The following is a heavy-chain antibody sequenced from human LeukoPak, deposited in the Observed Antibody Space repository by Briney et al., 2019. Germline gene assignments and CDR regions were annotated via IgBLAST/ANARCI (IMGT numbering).Heavy chain of an antibody. V-gene: IGHV1-46*01. J-gene: IGHJ5*02. CDR3: ARADNKLGVGFDP. CDR2: INPSGGST. CDR1: GYTFTRYY. D-gene: IGHD7-27*01. Sequence: ASVKVSCKASGYTFTRYYMHWVRQAPGQGLEWMGIINPSGGSTSNAQKFQGRVTMTRDTSTSTVHMEVSSLRSEDTAVYYCARADNKLGVGFDPWGQGTLVTVSS.